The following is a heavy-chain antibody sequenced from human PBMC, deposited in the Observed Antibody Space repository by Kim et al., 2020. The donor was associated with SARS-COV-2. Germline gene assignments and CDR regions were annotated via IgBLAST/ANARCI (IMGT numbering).Heavy chain of an antibody. CDR3: ARAYSSAWYWAFDI. D-gene: IGHD6-19*01. CDR1: GFTFSSYD. J-gene: IGHJ3*02. V-gene: IGHV3-13*01. Sequence: GGSLRLSCAASGFTFSSYDMHWVRQATGKGLEWVSAIGTAGDTYYPGSVKGRFTISRENAKNSLYLQMNSLRAGATAVYYCARAYSSAWYWAFDIWGQGKMVTVSS. CDR2: IGTAGDT.